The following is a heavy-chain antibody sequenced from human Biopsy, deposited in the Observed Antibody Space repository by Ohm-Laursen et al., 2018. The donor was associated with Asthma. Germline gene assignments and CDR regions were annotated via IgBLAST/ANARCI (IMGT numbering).Heavy chain of an antibody. CDR2: ISVYNGNT. D-gene: IGHD3-10*01. V-gene: IGHV1-18*01. CDR1: GYTFNSAG. J-gene: IGHJ6*02. Sequence: SVKVSCKTSGYTFNSAGITWARQAPGQGLEWMGWISVYNGNTKVAQKLQDRVTMITDTSTSTAYMELRSLRSADTAVYFCARAVDYSHYYGIDVWGQGTTVTVS. CDR3: ARAVDYSHYYGIDV.